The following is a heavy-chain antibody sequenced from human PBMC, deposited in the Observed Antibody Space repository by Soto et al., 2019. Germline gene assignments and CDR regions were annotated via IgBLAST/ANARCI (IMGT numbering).Heavy chain of an antibody. J-gene: IGHJ6*02. CDR1: GYTFTRYG. CDR2: INTYNGNT. Sequence: QVQLVQSGAEVKNPGASVKVSCKASGYTFTRYGIVWARQAPGQGLEWMGWINTYNGNTKYAQNVQGRVTLTTDTSTSTAYMELRSLRSNDTAIYYCAMVDVYVTPSPQDVWGQGTTVIVSS. V-gene: IGHV1-18*01. D-gene: IGHD3-16*01. CDR3: AMVDVYVTPSPQDV.